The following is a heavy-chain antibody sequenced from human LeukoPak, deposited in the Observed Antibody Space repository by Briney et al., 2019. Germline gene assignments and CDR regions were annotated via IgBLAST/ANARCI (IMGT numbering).Heavy chain of an antibody. CDR3: ALGTINKDYYFGMDV. J-gene: IGHJ6*02. V-gene: IGHV3-11*01. D-gene: IGHD2-8*01. CDR1: GFTFSDYY. Sequence: GGSLRLSCAASGFTFSDYYMTWIRRAPGKGLEWLSYISNSGSSVFYADSVMGRFTVSRDNAKRSLYLQIKSLRDDDTAVYHCALGTINKDYYFGMDVWGQGTTVTVSS. CDR2: ISNSGSSV.